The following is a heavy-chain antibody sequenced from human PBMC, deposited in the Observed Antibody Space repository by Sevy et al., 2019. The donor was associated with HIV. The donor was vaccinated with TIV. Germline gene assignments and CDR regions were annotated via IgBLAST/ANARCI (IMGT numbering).Heavy chain of an antibody. V-gene: IGHV4-34*01. CDR1: GGSFSGYY. CDR2: INHSGST. CDR3: ARGLMKEDSYYFDY. J-gene: IGHJ4*02. Sequence: SETLSLTCAVYGGSFSGYYWSWIRQPPGKGLEWIGEINHSGSTNYNPSLKSRVTISVDTSKNQFSLKLSSVTAADTAVYYYARGLMKEDSYYFDYWGQGTLVTVSS. D-gene: IGHD2-15*01.